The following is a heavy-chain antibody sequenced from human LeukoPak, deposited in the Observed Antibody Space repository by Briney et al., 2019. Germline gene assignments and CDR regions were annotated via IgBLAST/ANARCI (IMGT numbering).Heavy chain of an antibody. D-gene: IGHD1-14*01. CDR2: IYTSGST. J-gene: IGHJ3*02. Sequence: SETLSLTCTVSGGSISSYYWSWIRQPPGKGLEWIGYIYTSGSTNYNPSLKSRVTISVDTSKNQFSLKLSSVTAADTAVYYCARAPPEPEAGDAFDIWGQGTMVTVSS. CDR3: ARAPPEPEAGDAFDI. V-gene: IGHV4-4*09. CDR1: GGSISSYY.